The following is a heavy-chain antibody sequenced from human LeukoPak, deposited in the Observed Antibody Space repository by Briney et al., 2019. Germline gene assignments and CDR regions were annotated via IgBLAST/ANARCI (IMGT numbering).Heavy chain of an antibody. J-gene: IGHJ5*02. D-gene: IGHD2-2*01. Sequence: AGGSLRLSCAASGFTFSNNWMTWVRQAPGKGLEWVSYISSSGRTIYYADSVKGRFTISRDNATHSLYLQMNSLRAEDTAVYYCARGGRSSASKEFDPWGQGTLVTVSS. CDR2: ISSSGRTI. V-gene: IGHV3-48*04. CDR3: ARGGRSSASKEFDP. CDR1: GFTFSNNW.